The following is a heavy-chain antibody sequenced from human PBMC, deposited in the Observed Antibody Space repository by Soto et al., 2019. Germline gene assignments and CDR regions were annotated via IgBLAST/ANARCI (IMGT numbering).Heavy chain of an antibody. Sequence: QVQLQESGPGLVKPSETLSLTCTVSGGSISSYYWSWIRQPPGKGLEWIGYIYYSGSTNYNPSLKSRVTISVDTSKNQYALKLSSVTAADTAVYYCARGPSVTAAYYGMDVWGQGTTVTVSS. J-gene: IGHJ6*02. CDR2: IYYSGST. CDR1: GGSISSYY. D-gene: IGHD1-20*01. CDR3: ARGPSVTAAYYGMDV. V-gene: IGHV4-59*01.